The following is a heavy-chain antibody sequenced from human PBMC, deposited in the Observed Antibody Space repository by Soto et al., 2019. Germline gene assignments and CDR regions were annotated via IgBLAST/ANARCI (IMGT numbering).Heavy chain of an antibody. D-gene: IGHD3-22*01. CDR1: GFTFSNYW. CDR2: IKNDGSGT. Sequence: EVQLVESGGGLVQPGGSLRLSCESSGFTFSNYWMHWVRQAPGKGLVWVSRIKNDGSGTTYADSVKCRFTISRDNAKNTLYLQMNSLRAEDTAVYYCARRFHDSSGSYPFDPWGQGTLVTVSS. V-gene: IGHV3-74*03. J-gene: IGHJ5*02. CDR3: ARRFHDSSGSYPFDP.